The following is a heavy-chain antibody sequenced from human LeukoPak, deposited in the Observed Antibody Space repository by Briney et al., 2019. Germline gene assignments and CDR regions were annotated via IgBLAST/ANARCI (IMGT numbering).Heavy chain of an antibody. J-gene: IGHJ4*02. CDR2: IYYSGST. V-gene: IGHV4-59*01. Sequence: SETLSLTCTVSGGSISSYYWNWIRQPPGKGLEWIGYIYYSGSTNYNPSLKSRVTISVDTSKNQFSLKLSSVTAADTAVYYCARKDSSSHFDYWGQGTLVTVSS. CDR3: ARKDSSSHFDY. D-gene: IGHD6-13*01. CDR1: GGSISSYY.